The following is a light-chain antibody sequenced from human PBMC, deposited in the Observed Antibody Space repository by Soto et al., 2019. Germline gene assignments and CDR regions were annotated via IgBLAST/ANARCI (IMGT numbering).Light chain of an antibody. CDR2: DAS. V-gene: IGKV1-5*01. CDR1: QSISSW. J-gene: IGKJ2*01. Sequence: DIQMTQSPSTLSASVGDRVTITCRASQSISSWLAWYQQKPWKAPKSLIYDASSLESGVPSRFSGSGSGTEFTLTIYSLQPDDLATYYCQQYNDYPYTFGQGTKLEIQ. CDR3: QQYNDYPYT.